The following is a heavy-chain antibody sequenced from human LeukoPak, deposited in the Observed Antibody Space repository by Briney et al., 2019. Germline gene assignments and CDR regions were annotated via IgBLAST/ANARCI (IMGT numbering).Heavy chain of an antibody. CDR2: IRDSGEA. D-gene: IGHD3/OR15-3a*01. J-gene: IGHJ5*02. V-gene: IGHV3-66*03. CDR1: GFRVSDYY. Sequence: PGRSLRLSCAASGFRVSDYYMSWVRQAPGKGLEWVGLIRDSGEAFYADFVRGRFAISRDESENTLYLQMNSLRVEDTAVYFCARDRAALQDWVEFDPWGQGTPVIVSS. CDR3: ARDRAALQDWVEFDP.